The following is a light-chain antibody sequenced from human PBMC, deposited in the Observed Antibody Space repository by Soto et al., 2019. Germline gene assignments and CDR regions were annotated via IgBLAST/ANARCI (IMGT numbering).Light chain of an antibody. CDR3: QQYNNWPIT. CDR1: QSVSSN. CDR2: GAS. Sequence: EIVMTQSPATLSVSPGERATLSCRASQSVSSNLAWYQQKPGQAPRLLIYGASTGATGFPARFSGSGSGTEFTLTISSRQSEDFAVYYCQQYNNWPITFGQGTRLEIK. V-gene: IGKV3-15*01. J-gene: IGKJ5*01.